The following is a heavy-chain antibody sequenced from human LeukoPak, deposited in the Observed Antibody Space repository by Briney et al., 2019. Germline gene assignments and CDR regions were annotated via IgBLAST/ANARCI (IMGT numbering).Heavy chain of an antibody. V-gene: IGHV4-34*01. D-gene: IGHD4-23*01. Sequence: SETLSLTCAVYGGSFSGYYWSWIRQPPGKGLEWIGEINHSGNTNSNPSLKSRVTMSVDTSKNQYSLKLSSLTAADTAMYYCARREPHGDYGGKIRYYYYMDVWGKGTTITISS. CDR1: GGSFSGYY. J-gene: IGHJ6*03. CDR3: ARREPHGDYGGKIRYYYYMDV. CDR2: INHSGNT.